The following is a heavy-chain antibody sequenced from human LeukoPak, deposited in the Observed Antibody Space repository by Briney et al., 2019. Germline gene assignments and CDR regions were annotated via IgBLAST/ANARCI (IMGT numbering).Heavy chain of an antibody. Sequence: GRSLRLSCAASGFTFSSYAMNWVRQAPGKGLEWVSGISGSGGRTYYADSVKGRFTISRDNSKNTLYVQMNSLRVEDTAVYYCAKAGYSSGRKYGMDVWGQGTTVTVSS. CDR1: GFTFSSYA. CDR2: ISGSGGRT. V-gene: IGHV3-23*01. J-gene: IGHJ6*02. CDR3: AKAGYSSGRKYGMDV. D-gene: IGHD6-19*01.